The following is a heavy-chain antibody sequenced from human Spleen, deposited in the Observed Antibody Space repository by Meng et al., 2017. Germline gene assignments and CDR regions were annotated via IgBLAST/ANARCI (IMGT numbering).Heavy chain of an antibody. Sequence: QVQLVQPGSELKKPGASVKVSCKASGYSFTSHTINWVRKAPGQGLEWMGRINPNSGGTNYAQKFQGRVSMTRDTSITTAYMELSRLTSDDTALYYCARGGGSGSYYASWFDPWGQGTLVTVSS. J-gene: IGHJ5*02. D-gene: IGHD1-26*01. CDR1: GYSFTSHT. CDR2: INPNSGGT. V-gene: IGHV1-2*06. CDR3: ARGGGSGSYYASWFDP.